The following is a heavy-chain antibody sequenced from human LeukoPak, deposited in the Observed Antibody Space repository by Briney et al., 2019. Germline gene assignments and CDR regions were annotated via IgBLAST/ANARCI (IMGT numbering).Heavy chain of an antibody. J-gene: IGHJ4*02. CDR2: ISYDGSNE. Sequence: GGSLRLSCAASGFTFSSYAMHWVRQARGKGLEWVAVISYDGSNEYYADSVKGRLTISRDNSKNTLYLQMNSLRAEDTAVYYCARDQGGYYFDYWGQGTLVAVSS. CDR1: GFTFSSYA. D-gene: IGHD1-14*01. CDR3: ARDQGGYYFDY. V-gene: IGHV3-30-3*01.